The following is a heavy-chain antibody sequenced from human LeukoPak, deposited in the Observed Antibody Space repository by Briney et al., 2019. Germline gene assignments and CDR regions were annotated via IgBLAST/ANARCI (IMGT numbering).Heavy chain of an antibody. V-gene: IGHV4-39*07. CDR3: ARRTVTNGWFRIDY. D-gene: IGHD6-19*01. J-gene: IGHJ4*02. Sequence: SETLSLTCSVSGGSISSSSYYWAWIRQPPGKGLQWIGSIDYSGTTYDNPSLKSRVTISVDTSKNEFSLKLSSVTAADTALYYCARRTVTNGWFRIDYWGQGSLVIVSS. CDR2: IDYSGTT. CDR1: GGSISSSSYY.